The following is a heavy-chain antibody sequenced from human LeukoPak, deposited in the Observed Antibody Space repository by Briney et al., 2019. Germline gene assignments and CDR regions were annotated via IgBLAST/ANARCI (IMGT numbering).Heavy chain of an antibody. CDR1: GGSFGGYY. CDR3: ARGGYSGYDRLGY. D-gene: IGHD5-12*01. V-gene: IGHV4-34*01. CDR2: INHSGST. Sequence: KPSETLSLTCAVYGGSFGGYYWSWIRQPPGKGLEWIGEINHSGSTNYNPSLKSRVTISVDTSKNQFSLKLSSVTAADTAVYYCARGGYSGYDRLGYWGQGTLVTVSS. J-gene: IGHJ4*02.